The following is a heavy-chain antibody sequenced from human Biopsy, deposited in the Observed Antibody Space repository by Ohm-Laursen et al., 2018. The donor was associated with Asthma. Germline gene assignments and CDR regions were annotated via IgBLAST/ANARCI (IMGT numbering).Heavy chain of an antibody. CDR1: GYTFIDSW. V-gene: IGHV5-51*01. CDR2: IFAANSET. J-gene: IGHJ4*02. D-gene: IGHD1-7*01. Sequence: HSLQISCKASGYTFIDSWIGWARQMPGKGLEWMGIIFAANSETKYSPSFQGQVTISADMSITTAFLQWSSLKASDTAIYYCARFIDGTFFVDYWGQGTLVTVSS. CDR3: ARFIDGTFFVDY.